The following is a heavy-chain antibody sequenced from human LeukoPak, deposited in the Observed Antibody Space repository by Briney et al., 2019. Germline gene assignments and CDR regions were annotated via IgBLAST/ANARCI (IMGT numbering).Heavy chain of an antibody. D-gene: IGHD6-13*01. CDR1: GFTFSSYA. V-gene: IGHV3-23*01. CDR2: ISGSGGST. Sequence: TGGSLRLSCAASGFTFSSYAMSWVRQAPGEGLEWVSAISGSGGSTYYADSVKGRFTISRDSSKNTLYLQMNSLRAEDTAVYYCARDRKQIAAAGKGYYYYFYMDVWGKGTTVTVSS. J-gene: IGHJ6*03. CDR3: ARDRKQIAAAGKGYYYYFYMDV.